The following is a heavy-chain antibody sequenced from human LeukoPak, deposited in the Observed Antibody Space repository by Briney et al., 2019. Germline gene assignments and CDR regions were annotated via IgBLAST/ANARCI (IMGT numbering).Heavy chain of an antibody. V-gene: IGHV3-74*01. D-gene: IGHD6-25*01. CDR3: ARDRGEGTPLDP. J-gene: IGHJ5*02. CDR2: IRIDGSDT. CDR1: GFNVNSCW. Sequence: PGGSLRLSCEASGFNVNSCWMHWVRQAPGKGLVWVSLIRIDGSDTDYADSVRGRFTTSRDNAKNALYLQMDSLRVEDTAIYYCARDRGEGTPLDPWGQGTLVTVSS.